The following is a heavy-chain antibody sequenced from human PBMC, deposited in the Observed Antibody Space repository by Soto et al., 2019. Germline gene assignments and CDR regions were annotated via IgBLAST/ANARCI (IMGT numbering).Heavy chain of an antibody. CDR3: AKDGVVVVPAATGFDY. J-gene: IGHJ4*02. Sequence: PGGSLRLSCAASGFTFSSYAMSWVRQAPGKGLEWVSAISGSGGSTYYADSVKGRFTISRDNSKNTLYLQMNSLRAEDTAVYYCAKDGVVVVPAATGFDYWGQGTLVTVSS. D-gene: IGHD2-2*01. V-gene: IGHV3-23*01. CDR2: ISGSGGST. CDR1: GFTFSSYA.